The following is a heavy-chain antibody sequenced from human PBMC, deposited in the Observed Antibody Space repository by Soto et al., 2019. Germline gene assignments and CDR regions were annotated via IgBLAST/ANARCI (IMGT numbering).Heavy chain of an antibody. CDR1: GFTFSDYY. J-gene: IGHJ4*02. CDR2: IRNKANNYAT. CDR3: TREKRYYNNLTSFYFDN. Sequence: EVQLVQSGGGLVQPGGSLRLSCAASGFTFSDYYMDWVRRAPGKGLAWVGRIRNKANNYATEYAASLKGRVTFSRDDSENSLYLQMNSLETEDTAVYWCTREKRYYNNLTSFYFDNWGQGTQVTVSS. V-gene: IGHV3-72*01. D-gene: IGHD3-10*01.